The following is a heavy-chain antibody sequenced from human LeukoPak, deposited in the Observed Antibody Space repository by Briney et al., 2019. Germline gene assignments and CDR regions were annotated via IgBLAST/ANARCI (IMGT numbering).Heavy chain of an antibody. V-gene: IGHV4-34*01. CDR3: ARVDIVVVPAALPGYYGMDV. CDR1: GGSFSGYY. CDR2: INHSGST. D-gene: IGHD2-2*01. Sequence: SETLSLTCAVDGGSFSGYYWSWIRQPPGKGLDWTGEINHSGSTNYNPSLKSRVTISVDTSKNQFSLKLSSVTAADTAVYYCARVDIVVVPAALPGYYGMDVWGQGTTVTVSS. J-gene: IGHJ6*02.